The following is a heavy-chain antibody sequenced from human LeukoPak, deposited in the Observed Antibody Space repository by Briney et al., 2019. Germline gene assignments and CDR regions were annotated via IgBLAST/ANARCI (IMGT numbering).Heavy chain of an antibody. J-gene: IGHJ4*02. CDR3: AREGGYSEFDN. CDR1: GFTFSSYW. D-gene: IGHD5-12*01. CDR2: ISPDGSSA. V-gene: IGHV3-74*01. Sequence: GGSLRLSCAASGFTFSSYWMHWVRQAPGKGLVWVSRISPDGSSALYADSVKGRFTISRDNAKNSLYLQMNSLRAEDTAVYYCAREGGYSEFDNWGQGTLVTVSS.